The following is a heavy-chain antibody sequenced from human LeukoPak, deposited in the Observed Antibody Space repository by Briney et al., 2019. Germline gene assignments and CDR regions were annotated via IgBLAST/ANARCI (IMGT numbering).Heavy chain of an antibody. J-gene: IGHJ4*02. CDR1: GGSISSSSYY. D-gene: IGHD2-15*01. CDR3: ARVGQQDREFDY. Sequence: PSETLSLTCTVSGGSISSSSYYWGWIRQPPGKGLEWIGSIYYSGSTYYNPSLKSRVTISVDASKNQFSLKLSSVTAADTAVYYCARVGQQDREFDYWGQGTLVTVSS. V-gene: IGHV4-39*07. CDR2: IYYSGST.